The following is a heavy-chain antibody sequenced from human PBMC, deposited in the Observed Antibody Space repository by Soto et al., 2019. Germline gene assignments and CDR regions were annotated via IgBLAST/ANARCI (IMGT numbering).Heavy chain of an antibody. CDR1: GGSITTSYY. Sequence: SETLSLTCTVAGGSITTSYYWAWIRQPPGKGLEWIGHIYSSVTTNQNQSLKSRVTISADTSKSQFYLKLSSVTAADTAVYYCARHSTDYGFDPWGQGTLVTVSS. J-gene: IGHJ5*02. D-gene: IGHD4-17*01. CDR3: ARHSTDYGFDP. V-gene: IGHV4-59*08. CDR2: IYSSVTT.